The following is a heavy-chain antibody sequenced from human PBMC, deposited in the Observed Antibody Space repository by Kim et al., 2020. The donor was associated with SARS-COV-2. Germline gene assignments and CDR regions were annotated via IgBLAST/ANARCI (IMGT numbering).Heavy chain of an antibody. Sequence: YADSGKGRFTISRDNSKNPLYLQMNSLGAEDTGVYYCARDPGDYYYYGMDVWGQGTTVTVSS. J-gene: IGHJ6*02. CDR3: ARDPGDYYYYGMDV. D-gene: IGHD3-10*01. V-gene: IGHV3-33*01.